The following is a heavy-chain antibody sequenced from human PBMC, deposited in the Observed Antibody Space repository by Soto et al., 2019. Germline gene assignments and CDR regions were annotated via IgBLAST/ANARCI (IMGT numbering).Heavy chain of an antibody. J-gene: IGHJ6*02. CDR1: GGSISSYY. V-gene: IGHV4-4*07. Sequence: ETLSLSCTVSGGSISSYYWSWIRQPAGKGLEWIGRIYTSGSTNYNPSLKSRVTMSVDTSKNQFSLKLSSVTAADTAVYYCARCLIAAAGTIPYYYYGIDVWGQGTTVTVSS. D-gene: IGHD6-13*01. CDR3: ARCLIAAAGTIPYYYYGIDV. CDR2: IYTSGST.